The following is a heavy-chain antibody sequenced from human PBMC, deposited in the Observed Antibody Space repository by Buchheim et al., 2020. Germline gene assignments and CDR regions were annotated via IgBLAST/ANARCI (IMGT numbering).Heavy chain of an antibody. CDR1: GFTFSRYG. J-gene: IGHJ4*02. D-gene: IGHD6-13*01. V-gene: IGHV3-23*01. CDR3: AKDRDYSRPPYGFDY. CDR2: ISESGGNT. Sequence: EVQRLESGGGSLQPGGSLRLSCAASGFTFSRYGMSWVRQAPGKGLEWVSRISESGGNTYYADSVKGRFTISRENSKNTLYLQMNSLGVEDTAVYYCAKDRDYSRPPYGFDYWGQGTL.